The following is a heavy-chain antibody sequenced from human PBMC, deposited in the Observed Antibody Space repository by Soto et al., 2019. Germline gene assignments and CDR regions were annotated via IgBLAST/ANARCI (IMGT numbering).Heavy chain of an antibody. Sequence: GGSLRLSCAASGFTFDDYGMSWVRQVPGKGLEWVSSISSGGNSIDYADSLKGRLTISRDNAKDFLYLQLNSLRAEDTAVYYCATDGAAGAALGVWGQGTTVTVSS. CDR1: GFTFDDYG. D-gene: IGHD6-13*01. V-gene: IGHV3-21*01. CDR3: ATDGAAGAALGV. J-gene: IGHJ6*02. CDR2: ISSGGNSI.